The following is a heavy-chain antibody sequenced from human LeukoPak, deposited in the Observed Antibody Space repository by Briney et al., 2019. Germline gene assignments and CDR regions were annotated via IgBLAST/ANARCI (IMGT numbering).Heavy chain of an antibody. J-gene: IGHJ5*02. V-gene: IGHV4-39*01. Sequence: SETLSLTCTVSGGSISSSSYYWGWIRQPPGKGLEWIGSIYYSGSTYYNPSLKSRVTISVDTSKNQFSLKLSSVTAADTAVYYCARSLEAVANWFDPWGQGTLSPSPQ. D-gene: IGHD6-19*01. CDR1: GGSISSSSYY. CDR3: ARSLEAVANWFDP. CDR2: IYYSGST.